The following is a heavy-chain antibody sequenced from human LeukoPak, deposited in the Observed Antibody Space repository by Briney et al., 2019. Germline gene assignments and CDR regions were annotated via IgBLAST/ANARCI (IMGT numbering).Heavy chain of an antibody. CDR3: AREGGGYDFWSGYFFRWFDP. CDR2: INHSGST. Sequence: SETLSLTCAVYGGSFSGYYWSWIRQPPGKGLEWIGEINHSGSTNYNPSLKSRVTISVDTSKNQFSLKLSSVTAADTAVYYCAREGGGYDFWSGYFFRWFDPWGQGTLVTVS. CDR1: GGSFSGYY. J-gene: IGHJ5*02. D-gene: IGHD3-3*01. V-gene: IGHV4-34*01.